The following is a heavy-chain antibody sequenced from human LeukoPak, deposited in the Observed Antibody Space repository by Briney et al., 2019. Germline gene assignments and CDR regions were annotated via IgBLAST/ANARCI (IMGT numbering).Heavy chain of an antibody. CDR1: GGSISSSSYY. CDR2: IYYSGST. J-gene: IGHJ4*02. CDR3: ARDYPGSYSDY. D-gene: IGHD1-26*01. V-gene: IGHV4-39*07. Sequence: SETLSLTCTVSGGSISSSSYYWGWIRQPPGKGLEWIGSIYYSGSTNYNPSLKSRVTISVDTSKNQFSLKLSSVTAADTAVYYCARDYPGSYSDYWGQGTLVTVSS.